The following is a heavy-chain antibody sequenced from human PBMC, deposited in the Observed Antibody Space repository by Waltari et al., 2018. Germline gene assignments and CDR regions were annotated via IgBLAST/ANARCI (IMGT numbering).Heavy chain of an antibody. J-gene: IGHJ4*02. CDR1: GFTFSSYS. D-gene: IGHD3-10*01. Sequence: EVQLVESGGGLVQPGGSLRLSCAASGFTFSSYSMNWVRQAPGKGREWVSYISSSSSTIYYADSVKGRFTISRDNAKNSLYLQMNSLRAEDTAVYYCARGGNTMVRGGRADYWGQGTLVTVSS. V-gene: IGHV3-48*04. CDR3: ARGGNTMVRGGRADY. CDR2: ISSSSSTI.